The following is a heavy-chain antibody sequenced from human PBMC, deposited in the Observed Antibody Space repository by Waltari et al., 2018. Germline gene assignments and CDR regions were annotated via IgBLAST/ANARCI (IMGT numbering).Heavy chain of an antibody. CDR1: GGSISSGSYY. CDR3: ARDVGANYDILTGYYTSAFDI. D-gene: IGHD3-9*01. V-gene: IGHV4-61*09. CDR2: IHTSGST. Sequence: QVQPQESGPGLVKPSQTLSLTCTVSGGSISSGSYYWSWIRQPAGKGLEWIGYIHTSGSTNYNPSLKSRVTISVDTSKNQFSLKLSSVTAADTAVYYCARDVGANYDILTGYYTSAFDIWGQGTMVTVSS. J-gene: IGHJ3*02.